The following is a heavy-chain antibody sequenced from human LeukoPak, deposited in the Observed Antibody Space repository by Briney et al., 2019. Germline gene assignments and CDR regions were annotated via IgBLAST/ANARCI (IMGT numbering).Heavy chain of an antibody. CDR1: GYTFTSYG. D-gene: IGHD3-10*01. CDR2: ISAYSGNT. CDR3: ARAILNSNVLLWFGESVGPFDY. Sequence: ASVKVSCKASGYTFTSYGISWVRQAPGQGLEWMGWISAYSGNTNYAQKLQGRVTMTTDTSTSTAYMELRRLRSDDTAVYYCARAILNSNVLLWFGESVGPFDYWGQGTLVTVSS. J-gene: IGHJ4*02. V-gene: IGHV1-18*01.